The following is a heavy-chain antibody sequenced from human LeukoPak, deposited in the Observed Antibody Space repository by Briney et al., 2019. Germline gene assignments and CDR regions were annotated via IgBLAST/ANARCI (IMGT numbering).Heavy chain of an antibody. CDR3: AELGITMIGGV. V-gene: IGHV3-11*04. CDR1: GFTFSDYY. J-gene: IGHJ6*04. D-gene: IGHD3-10*02. CDR2: ISSSGDTI. Sequence: PGGSLRLSCAASGFTFSDYYMTWIHQAPGKGLEWVAYISSSGDTIYYAGSVKGRFTISRDNAKNSLYLQMNSLRAEDTAVYYCAELGITMIGGVWGKGTTVTISS.